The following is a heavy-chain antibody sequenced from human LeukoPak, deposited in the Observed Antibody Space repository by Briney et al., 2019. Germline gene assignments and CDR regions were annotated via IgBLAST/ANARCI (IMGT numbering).Heavy chain of an antibody. Sequence: SETLSLICTVSGGSISSHYWSWLRQPPGKGLEWVGYIFYSGNTNYNPSLKSRVTISVDTSKNQFSLKLSSVTAADTAVYFCARDRGTLTAIDAFDIWGRGTVVTVSS. V-gene: IGHV4-59*11. CDR1: GGSISSHY. CDR2: IFYSGNT. J-gene: IGHJ3*02. D-gene: IGHD1-14*01. CDR3: ARDRGTLTAIDAFDI.